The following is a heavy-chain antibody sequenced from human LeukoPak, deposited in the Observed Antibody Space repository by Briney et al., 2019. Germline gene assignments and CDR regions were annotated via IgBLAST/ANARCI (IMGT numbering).Heavy chain of an antibody. D-gene: IGHD3-10*01. Sequence: PSETLSLTCAVYGGSFSGYYWSWIRQPPGKGLEWIGEINHSGSTNYNPSLKSRVTISVDTSKNQFSLKLSSVTAADTAVYYCARGRSSMVRGYYYYYMDVWGKGTTVTISS. CDR2: INHSGST. J-gene: IGHJ6*03. V-gene: IGHV4-34*01. CDR3: ARGRSSMVRGYYYYYMDV. CDR1: GGSFSGYY.